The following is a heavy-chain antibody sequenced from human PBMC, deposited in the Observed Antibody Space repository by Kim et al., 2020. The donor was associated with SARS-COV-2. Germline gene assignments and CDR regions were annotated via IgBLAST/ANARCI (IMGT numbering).Heavy chain of an antibody. CDR3: TRAPHSGYDFMYFDY. V-gene: IGHV1-18*04. D-gene: IGHD5-12*01. CDR1: AYSFTNYG. Sequence: ASVKVSCKASAYSFTNYGIAWVRQAPGQGLEWMGWISGYNGNTIYAQKLQGRVSMTTDTSTSTAYMELRSLRFDDTAVYYCTRAPHSGYDFMYFDYWGQGTLVAVSS. J-gene: IGHJ4*02. CDR2: ISGYNGNT.